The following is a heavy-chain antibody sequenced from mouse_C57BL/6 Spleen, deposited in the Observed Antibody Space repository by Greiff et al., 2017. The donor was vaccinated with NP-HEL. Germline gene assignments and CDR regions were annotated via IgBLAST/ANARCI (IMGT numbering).Heavy chain of an antibody. V-gene: IGHV5-4*01. Sequence: EVQLVESGGGLVKPGGSLKLSCAASGFTFSSYAMSWVRQTPEKRLEWVATISDGGSYTYYPDNVKGRFTISRDNAKNNLYLQMSHLKSEDTAMYYCARDRGRYYFDYWGQGTTLTVSS. D-gene: IGHD3-1*01. CDR3: ARDRGRYYFDY. CDR2: ISDGGSYT. CDR1: GFTFSSYA. J-gene: IGHJ2*01.